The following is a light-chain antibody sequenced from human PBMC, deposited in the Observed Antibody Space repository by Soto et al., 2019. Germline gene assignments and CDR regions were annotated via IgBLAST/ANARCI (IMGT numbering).Light chain of an antibody. CDR2: GYS. V-gene: IGLV1-40*01. CDR1: SSNIGAGYD. CDR3: QSYDSSLSGWV. J-gene: IGLJ3*02. Sequence: QSVLTQPPSVSGAPGQRVTISCTGSSSNIGAGYDVHWYQQLPGTAPKLLIYGYSNRPLGVPDRFSGSQSGTSASLAITGLQAEDEADYYCQSYDSSLSGWVFGGGTKVTVL.